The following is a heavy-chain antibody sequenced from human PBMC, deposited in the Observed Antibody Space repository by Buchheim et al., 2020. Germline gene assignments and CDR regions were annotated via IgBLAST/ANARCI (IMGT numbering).Heavy chain of an antibody. V-gene: IGHV3-30*18. J-gene: IGHJ4*02. CDR1: GFTFSSYG. D-gene: IGHD4-11*01. CDR3: AKDLNSNYVEALDY. CDR2: ISYDGSNK. Sequence: QVQLVESGGGVVQPGRSLRLSCAASGFTFSSYGMHWVRQAPGKGLEWVAVISYDGSNKYFAGSVKGRFTITRDNSKNTLYLQMNSLRAEDTAVYYCAKDLNSNYVEALDYWGQGTL.